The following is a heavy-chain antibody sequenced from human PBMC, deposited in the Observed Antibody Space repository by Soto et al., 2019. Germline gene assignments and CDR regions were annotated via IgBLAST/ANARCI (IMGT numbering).Heavy chain of an antibody. D-gene: IGHD2-21*01. CDR3: ASPSPIAGNAFDI. CDR2: ISAYNGNT. J-gene: IGHJ3*02. CDR1: GYTFTSYG. Sequence: VASVKVSCKASGYTFTSYGISWVRQAPGQGLAWMGWISAYNGNTNYAQKLQGRVTMTTDTSTSTAYMELRSLRSEDTAVYYCASPSPIAGNAFDIWGQGTMVTVSS. V-gene: IGHV1-18*01.